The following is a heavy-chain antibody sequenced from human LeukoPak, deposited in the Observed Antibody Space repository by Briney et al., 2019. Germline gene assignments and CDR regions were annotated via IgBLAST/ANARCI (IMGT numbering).Heavy chain of an antibody. CDR2: IYYSGRT. Sequence: SETLSLTCTVSGGCISSSCYYWGWIRQPPGKGVEWIGRIYYSGRTYYNPSLKSRTTISVDTSKNQSSLKLSSVSAADTAVYYCARVGSSRYCSSTSCYEKSEYSQHWGQGTLVTVSP. CDR1: GGCISSSCYY. V-gene: IGHV4-39*07. CDR3: ARVGSSRYCSSTSCYEKSEYSQH. D-gene: IGHD2-2*01. J-gene: IGHJ1*01.